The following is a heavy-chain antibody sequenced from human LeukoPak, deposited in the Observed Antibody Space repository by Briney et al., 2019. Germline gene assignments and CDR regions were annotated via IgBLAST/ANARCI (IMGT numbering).Heavy chain of an antibody. J-gene: IGHJ4*02. V-gene: IGHV4-59*01. CDR3: ARAGSGWSFYY. CDR1: GGSISSYY. CDR2: IYYRGST. Sequence: SETLSLTCTVSGGSISSYYWSWIRQPPGKGLEWIGYIYYRGSTNYNSSLKSRVTISVDTSKNQFSLNLSSVTAADTAVYYCARAGSGWSFYYWGQGNLVTVSS. D-gene: IGHD6-19*01.